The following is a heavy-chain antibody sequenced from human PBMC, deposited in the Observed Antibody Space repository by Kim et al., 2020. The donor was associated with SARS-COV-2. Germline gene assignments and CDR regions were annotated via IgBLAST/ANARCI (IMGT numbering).Heavy chain of an antibody. CDR3: ASQYSSSWGPYYYYGMDV. J-gene: IGHJ6*02. CDR1: GGSISSYY. D-gene: IGHD6-13*01. CDR2: IYYSGST. Sequence: SETLSLTCTVSGGSISSYYWSWIRQPPGKGLEWIGYIYYSGSTNYNPSLKSRVTISVDTSKNQFSLKLSSVTAADTAVYYCASQYSSSWGPYYYYGMDVWGQGTTVTVSS. V-gene: IGHV4-59*01.